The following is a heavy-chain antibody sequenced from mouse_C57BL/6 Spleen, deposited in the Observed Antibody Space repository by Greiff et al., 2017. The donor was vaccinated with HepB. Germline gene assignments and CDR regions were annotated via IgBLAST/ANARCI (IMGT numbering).Heavy chain of an antibody. CDR1: GYTFTDYE. Sequence: VQRVESGAELVRPGASVTLSCKASGYTFTDYEMHWVKQTPVHGLEWIGAIDPETGGTAYNQKFKGKAILTADKSSSTAYMELRSLTSEDSAVYYCTRGDYGNRNYWGQGTTLTVSS. J-gene: IGHJ2*01. V-gene: IGHV1-15*01. D-gene: IGHD2-1*01. CDR3: TRGDYGNRNY. CDR2: IDPETGGT.